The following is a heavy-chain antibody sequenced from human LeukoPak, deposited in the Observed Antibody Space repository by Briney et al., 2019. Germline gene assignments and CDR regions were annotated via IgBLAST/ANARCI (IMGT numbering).Heavy chain of an antibody. V-gene: IGHV3-23*01. D-gene: IGHD2/OR15-2a*01. CDR2: ISGSGGGT. J-gene: IGHJ6*03. CDR1: GFTFSSYA. Sequence: PGGSLRLSCAASGFTFSSYAVSWVRQAPGKGLEWVSAISGSGGGTYYADSVKGRFTISRDNSKNTLYLQMNSLSTEDTAVYYCAKDKEGVVLDYMDVWGKGTTVTVSS. CDR3: AKDKEGVVLDYMDV.